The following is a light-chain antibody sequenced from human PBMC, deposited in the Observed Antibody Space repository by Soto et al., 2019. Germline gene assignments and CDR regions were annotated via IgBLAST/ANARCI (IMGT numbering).Light chain of an antibody. J-gene: IGLJ1*01. Sequence: QSALTQPASVSGSPGQSITISCTGTSSDVGAYNLVSWYQHHPGKAPQLLIYDGSERPSGVSNRFSGSKSGNTASLTISGLQAEDEADYYCGSYAPGGIYVFGTGTKVTVL. CDR1: SSDVGAYNL. CDR2: DGS. V-gene: IGLV2-23*01. CDR3: GSYAPGGIYV.